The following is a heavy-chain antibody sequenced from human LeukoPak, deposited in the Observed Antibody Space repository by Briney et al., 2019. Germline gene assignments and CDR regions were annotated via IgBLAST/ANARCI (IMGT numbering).Heavy chain of an antibody. CDR3: ASWAPGYSSGWYYY. Sequence: SETLSLTCTVSGGSISSSSYYWGWIRQPPGKGLEWIGSIYYSGSTYYNPSLKSRVTISVDTSKNQFSLELSSVTAADTAVYYCASWAPGYSSGWYYYWGQGTLVTVSS. CDR1: GGSISSSSYY. J-gene: IGHJ4*02. CDR2: IYYSGST. V-gene: IGHV4-39*01. D-gene: IGHD6-19*01.